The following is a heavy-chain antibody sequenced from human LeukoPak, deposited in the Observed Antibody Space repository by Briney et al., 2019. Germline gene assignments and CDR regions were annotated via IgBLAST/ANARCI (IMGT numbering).Heavy chain of an antibody. D-gene: IGHD3-10*01. V-gene: IGHV4-31*03. J-gene: IGHJ4*02. CDR1: GGSISSGGYY. CDR3: GRIHRDSGSPTWFY. Sequence: SETLSLTCTVSGGSISSGGYYWSWIRQHPGKGLEWIGYIYYSGSTYYNPSLKSRVTISVDTSKNQFSLKLSSVTAADTAVYYCGRIHRDSGSPTWFYWGQGTLVTVSS. CDR2: IYYSGST.